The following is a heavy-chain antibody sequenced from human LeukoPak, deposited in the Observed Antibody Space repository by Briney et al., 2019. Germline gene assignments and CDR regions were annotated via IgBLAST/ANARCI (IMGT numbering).Heavy chain of an antibody. Sequence: SETLSLTCSVSGASISRSTYSWGWIRQPPGKGLEWIGRIYTSGTTNYNPSLKSRVTMSLDMSKNQFSLRLSSVTAADTAVYYCARIGDSYGPFDFWGQGALVTVSS. CDR1: GASISRSTYS. J-gene: IGHJ4*02. V-gene: IGHV4-61*05. D-gene: IGHD5-18*01. CDR2: IYTSGTT. CDR3: ARIGDSYGPFDF.